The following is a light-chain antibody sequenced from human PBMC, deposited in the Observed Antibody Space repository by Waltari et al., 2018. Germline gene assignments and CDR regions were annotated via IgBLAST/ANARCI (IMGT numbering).Light chain of an antibody. Sequence: QSALTQPASVSGSPGQSITISCPGTSSDVGGYNYVSWYQQHPGKAPKLMIYDVSNRPSGVSNRFSGSKSGNTASLTISGLQAEDEADYYCSSYTSSSIFGGGTKLTVL. CDR3: SSYTSSSI. J-gene: IGLJ2*01. CDR1: SSDVGGYNY. CDR2: DVS. V-gene: IGLV2-14*01.